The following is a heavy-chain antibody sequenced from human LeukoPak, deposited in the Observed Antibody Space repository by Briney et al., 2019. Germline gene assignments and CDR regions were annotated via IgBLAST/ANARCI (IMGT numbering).Heavy chain of an antibody. V-gene: IGHV3-30-3*01. CDR2: ISYDGSNK. Sequence: GGSLRLSCAASGFTFSGYAMHWVRQAPGKGLEWVAVISYDGSNKYYADSVKGRFTISRDNSKNTLYLQMNSLRAEDTAVYYCARDCSGGSCYFDYWGQGTLVTVSS. J-gene: IGHJ4*02. CDR3: ARDCSGGSCYFDY. D-gene: IGHD2-15*01. CDR1: GFTFSGYA.